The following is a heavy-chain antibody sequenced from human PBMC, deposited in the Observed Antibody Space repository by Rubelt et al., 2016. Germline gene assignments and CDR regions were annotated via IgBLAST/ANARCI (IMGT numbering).Heavy chain of an antibody. CDR3: AGEDWGDGFHV. J-gene: IGHJ3*01. V-gene: IGHV4-39*07. Sequence: QLQLQESGPGLVKPSETLSLTCTVSGGSISSSSYYWAWIRQPPGKGLEWIGTISYSGTTYYSLSLKSRVTISVDKSKNQFSLVLSSVTAADTAVYYCAGEDWGDGFHVWGQGTVVTVSS. D-gene: IGHD7-27*01. CDR1: GGSISSSSYY. CDR2: ISYSGTT.